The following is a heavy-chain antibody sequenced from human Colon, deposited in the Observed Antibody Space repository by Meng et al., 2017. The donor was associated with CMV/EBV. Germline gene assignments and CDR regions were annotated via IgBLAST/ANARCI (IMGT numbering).Heavy chain of an antibody. D-gene: IGHD6-13*01. CDR2: IYYSGST. CDR3: ASSIAKYYYGMDV. Sequence: SETLSLTCTVSGGSISSSSYYWGWIRQPPGQGREWIGSIYYSGSTYYNPSLQSRVTLSVDTSKNQCSLKLRSVTAADTAVYYCASSIAKYYYGMDVWGQGTTVTVSS. CDR1: GGSISSSSYY. J-gene: IGHJ6*02. V-gene: IGHV4-39*07.